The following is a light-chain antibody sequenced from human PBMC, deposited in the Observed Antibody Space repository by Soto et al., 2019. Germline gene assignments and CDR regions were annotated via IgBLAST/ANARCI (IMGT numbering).Light chain of an antibody. Sequence: VLTQSPATLSLSPGERATLSCRASQSVSSYLAWYQQKPGQAPRLLIYDTSNRATGVPARFSGSGSGTDFTLTISSLEPEDFAIYYCQQRSNWPPITFGQGTRLEIK. J-gene: IGKJ5*01. CDR1: QSVSSY. CDR2: DTS. CDR3: QQRSNWPPIT. V-gene: IGKV3-11*01.